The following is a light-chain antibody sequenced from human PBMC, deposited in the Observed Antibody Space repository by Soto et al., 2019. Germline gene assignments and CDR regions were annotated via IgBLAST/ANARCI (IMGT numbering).Light chain of an antibody. Sequence: IQMTQSPSTLSGSVGDRVTITCRASQTISSWLAWYQQKPGKAPKVLIFDASSLESGVPSRFSGSGSATEFTLTISSLQPDDFATYYCQQYSTYPWTCGQGTKVDI. CDR3: QQYSTYPWT. CDR2: DAS. CDR1: QTISSW. J-gene: IGKJ1*01. V-gene: IGKV1-5*01.